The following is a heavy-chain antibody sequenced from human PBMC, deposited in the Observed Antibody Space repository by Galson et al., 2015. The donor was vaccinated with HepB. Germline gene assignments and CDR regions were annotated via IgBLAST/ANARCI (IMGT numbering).Heavy chain of an antibody. CDR2: IYPGDSDT. J-gene: IGHJ4*02. CDR1: GFTFTNYW. V-gene: IGHV5-51*01. CDR3: ARRGHSGSHYFDY. D-gene: IGHD1-26*01. Sequence: QSGAEVKKPGESLKISCKTSGFTFTNYWIGWVRQMPGKGLEWMGIIYPGDSDTRYGPSLQAQFTISADKSITAAYLQWSSLQASDTAMYYCARRGHSGSHYFDYWGQGTQVTVSS.